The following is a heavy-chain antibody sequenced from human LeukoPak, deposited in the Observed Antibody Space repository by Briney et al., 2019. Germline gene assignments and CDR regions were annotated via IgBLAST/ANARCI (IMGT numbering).Heavy chain of an antibody. V-gene: IGHV4-4*07. CDR1: GCSIISYY. D-gene: IGHD3-22*01. J-gene: IGHJ4*02. CDR3: ARDRHPYDSSGYYHLGYYFDY. Sequence: SETLSLTCTVSGCSIISYYWSWIRQPAGKGLEWIGRIYTSGSTNYNPSLKSRVTMSVDTTKNQFSLKLSSVTAADTDVYYCARDRHPYDSSGYYHLGYYFDYWGQGTLVTVSS. CDR2: IYTSGST.